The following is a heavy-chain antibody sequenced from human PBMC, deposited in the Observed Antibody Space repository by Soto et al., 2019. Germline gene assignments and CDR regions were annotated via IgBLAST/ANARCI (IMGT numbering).Heavy chain of an antibody. CDR3: ARSRSGYSNDAFDI. D-gene: IGHD3-22*01. Sequence: QVQLQESGPGLVKPSQTLSLTCTVSGGSISSGGYYWSWIRQHPGKGLEWIGYIYYSGSTYYNPSLKRRVTISVDTSKNQFSLKLSSVTAADTAVYYCARSRSGYSNDAFDIWGQGTMVTVSS. CDR2: IYYSGST. CDR1: GGSISSGGYY. J-gene: IGHJ3*02. V-gene: IGHV4-31*03.